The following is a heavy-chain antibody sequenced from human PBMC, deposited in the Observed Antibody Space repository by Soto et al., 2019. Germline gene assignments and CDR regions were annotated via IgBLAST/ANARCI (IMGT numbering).Heavy chain of an antibody. Sequence: SVKVSCKASGGTFSSYTISWVRQAPGQGLEWMGRIIPILGIANYAQKFQGRVTITADKSTSTAYMELSSLRSEDTAVYYCAMKYDILTGGDYYYIDVWGQGTTVTVSS. V-gene: IGHV1-69*02. D-gene: IGHD3-9*01. CDR2: IIPILGIA. J-gene: IGHJ6*03. CDR3: AMKYDILTGGDYYYIDV. CDR1: GGTFSSYT.